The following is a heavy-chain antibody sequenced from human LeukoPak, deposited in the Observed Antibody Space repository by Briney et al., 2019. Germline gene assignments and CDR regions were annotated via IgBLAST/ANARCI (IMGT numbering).Heavy chain of an antibody. V-gene: IGHV4-59*01. J-gene: IGHJ2*01. Sequence: PSETLSLICNASGGSISSYYWSWIRQPPGKGLAWIGYIYYSGSANYNPSLKSRVTISVDTSKNQFSLKLRYVTAADTAVYYCARSSGSGSPCDLWGRGSLVSVSS. CDR3: ARSSGSGSPCDL. D-gene: IGHD3-10*01. CDR1: GGSISSYY. CDR2: IYYSGSA.